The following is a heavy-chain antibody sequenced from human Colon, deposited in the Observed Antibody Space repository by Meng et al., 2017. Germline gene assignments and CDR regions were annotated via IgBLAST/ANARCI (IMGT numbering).Heavy chain of an antibody. CDR1: GFSFSNAW. V-gene: IGHV3-15*01. CDR3: TTRTLAAATIRFDY. Sequence: GESLKISCAASGFSFSNAWMNWVRQAPGKGLEWVGRIKSKTDGGTTDYAAPVKGRFIISRDDSKDTLYLKMNSLKTEDTALYFCTTRTLAAATIRFDYLGQGPLVTVPS. J-gene: IGHJ4*02. D-gene: IGHD6-13*01. CDR2: IKSKTDGGTT.